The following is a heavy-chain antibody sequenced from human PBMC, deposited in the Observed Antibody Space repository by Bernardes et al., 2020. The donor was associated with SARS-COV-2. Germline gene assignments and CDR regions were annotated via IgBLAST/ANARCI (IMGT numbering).Heavy chain of an antibody. CDR3: ARSTPITIFGTVDY. V-gene: IGHV1-24*01. CDR2: FDPEHGKT. Sequence: ASVKVSCKVSGYTLTEFSMHWVRQAPGKGLEWLGGFDPEHGKTIYAQKFQGRVTMTEDTSTDTAYMELRSLRSEDTAVYYCARSTPITIFGTVDYWGQGTLVTVSS. CDR1: GYTLTEFS. J-gene: IGHJ4*02. D-gene: IGHD3-3*01.